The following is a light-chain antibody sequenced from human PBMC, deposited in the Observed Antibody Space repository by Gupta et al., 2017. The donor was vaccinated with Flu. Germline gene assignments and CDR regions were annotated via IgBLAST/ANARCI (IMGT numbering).Light chain of an antibody. CDR3: QKYNSAPNT. CDR2: AAS. Sequence: GDRVTITCRASQGISNYLAWYQQKPGKVPKLLIYAASTLQSGVPSRFIGSGSGTDFTLTISSLQPEDVAIYYCQKYNSAPNTFGQGTKLEI. CDR1: QGISNY. V-gene: IGKV1-27*01. J-gene: IGKJ2*01.